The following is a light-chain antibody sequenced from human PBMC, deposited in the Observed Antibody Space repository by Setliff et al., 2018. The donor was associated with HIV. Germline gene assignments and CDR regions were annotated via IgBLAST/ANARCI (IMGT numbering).Light chain of an antibody. J-gene: IGLJ1*01. CDR2: DVS. V-gene: IGLV2-14*03. Sequence: SALTQPASVSGSPGQSITISCTGTSSDVGGYNYVSWYQQHPGKAPKLIIYDVSDRPSGVSRRFSGSKSGNTASLTISRLQAEDEADYYCKSYAANSTPYLFGTGTKVTV. CDR3: KSYAANSTPYL. CDR1: SSDVGGYNY.